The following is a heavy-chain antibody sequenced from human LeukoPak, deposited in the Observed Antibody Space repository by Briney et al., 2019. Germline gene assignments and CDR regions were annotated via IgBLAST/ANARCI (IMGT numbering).Heavy chain of an antibody. D-gene: IGHD3-9*01. Sequence: PGGSLRLSCAASGFTFSSYGMHWVRQAPGKGLEWVAFIRYDGSNKYYTDSVKGRFTISRDNSKNTLYLQMNSLRAEDTAVYYCAKGSDYDILTGYYKDDAFDIWGQGTMVTVSS. CDR3: AKGSDYDILTGYYKDDAFDI. J-gene: IGHJ3*02. CDR1: GFTFSSYG. CDR2: IRYDGSNK. V-gene: IGHV3-30*02.